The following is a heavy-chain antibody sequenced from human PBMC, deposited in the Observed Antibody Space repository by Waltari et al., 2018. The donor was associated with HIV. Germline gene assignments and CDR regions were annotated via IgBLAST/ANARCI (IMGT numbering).Heavy chain of an antibody. V-gene: IGHV1-2*02. CDR2: INPNNGGT. CDR3: ASSSDGGRN. CDR1: GYTFTAYY. Sequence: QVQLVQSGAEVKKPGASVKVSCKASGYTFTAYYIHWVRQAPGQGLEWMGWINPNNGGTKDAQKFQGRVTMTRDTPMSTAYMEMSSLIADDAAVIYCASSSDGGRNWGQGTLVTVSS. J-gene: IGHJ1*01.